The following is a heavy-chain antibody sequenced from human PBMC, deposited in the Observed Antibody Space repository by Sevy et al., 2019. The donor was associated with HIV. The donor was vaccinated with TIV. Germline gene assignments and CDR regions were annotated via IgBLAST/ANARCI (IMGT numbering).Heavy chain of an antibody. J-gene: IGHJ4*02. D-gene: IGHD6-13*01. Sequence: ASVKVSCKASGYTFTSYDINWVRQATGQGLEWMGWMNPNSGNTGYAQKFQGRVTMTRNTSISTAYMELSSLRTEDTAVQYCARGGIAAAGVHFRVRYWGQGPLGTVSS. CDR3: ARGGIAAAGVHFRVRY. CDR1: GYTFTSYD. V-gene: IGHV1-8*01. CDR2: MNPNSGNT.